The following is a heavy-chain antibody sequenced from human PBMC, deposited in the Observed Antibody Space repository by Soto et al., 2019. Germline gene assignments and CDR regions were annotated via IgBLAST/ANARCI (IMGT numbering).Heavy chain of an antibody. V-gene: IGHV4-59*01. J-gene: IGHJ5*02. CDR3: ARTALGWFDP. CDR2: IFYSGST. D-gene: IGHD2-21*02. CDR1: GGSISSYY. Sequence: PSETLSLTCIVSGGSISSYYWSWIRQPPGKGLEWVGYIFYSGSTNQSPSLKSRVTISVDTSKNQFSLKLRSVTAADTAVYYCARTALGWFDPWGQGTLVTVSS.